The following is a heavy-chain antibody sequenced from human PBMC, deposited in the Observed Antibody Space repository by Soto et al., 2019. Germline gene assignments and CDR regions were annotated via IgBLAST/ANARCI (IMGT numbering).Heavy chain of an antibody. CDR3: AREPRDGTMVRGPRGRFDP. D-gene: IGHD3-10*01. Sequence: QVQLVQSGAEVKKPGSSVKVSCKASGGTFSSYAISWVRQALGQGLEWMGGIIPIFGTANYAQKFQGRVTITADESTSTAYMELSSLRSEDTAVYYCAREPRDGTMVRGPRGRFDPWGQGTLVTVSS. CDR2: IIPIFGTA. CDR1: GGTFSSYA. V-gene: IGHV1-69*12. J-gene: IGHJ5*02.